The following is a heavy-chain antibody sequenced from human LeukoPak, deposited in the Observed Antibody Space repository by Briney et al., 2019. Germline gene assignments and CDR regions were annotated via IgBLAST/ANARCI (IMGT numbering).Heavy chain of an antibody. CDR1: GGSFSGYY. D-gene: IGHD4-11*01. Sequence: SETLSLTCAVYGGSFSGYYWSWIRQPPGKGLEWIGEINHSGSTNYNPSLKSRVTISVDTSKNQFSLKLSSVTAADTAVDYCARGPDYSNYKWLPKVYYYGMDVWGQGTTVTVSS. J-gene: IGHJ6*02. CDR2: INHSGST. V-gene: IGHV4-34*01. CDR3: ARGPDYSNYKWLPKVYYYGMDV.